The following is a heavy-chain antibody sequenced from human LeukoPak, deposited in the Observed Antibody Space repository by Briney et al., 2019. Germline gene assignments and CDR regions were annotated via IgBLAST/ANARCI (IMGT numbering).Heavy chain of an antibody. CDR2: VNGDGSAT. CDR3: AIDSTTVPY. CDR1: GFTLSNYC. Sequence: PGGSLRLSCATSGFTLSNYCMHWVRQAPGKGLVWVSRVNGDGSATSYADSVKGRFTVSRDNAKNSLYLQMNSLRDEDTAVYYCAIDSTTVPYWGRGALVTVSS. J-gene: IGHJ4*02. D-gene: IGHD4-17*01. V-gene: IGHV3-74*01.